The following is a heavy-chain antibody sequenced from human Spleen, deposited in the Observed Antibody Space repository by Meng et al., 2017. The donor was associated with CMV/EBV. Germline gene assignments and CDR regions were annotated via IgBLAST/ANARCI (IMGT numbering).Heavy chain of an antibody. CDR1: GGSISSGDYY. V-gene: IGHV4-30-4*01. J-gene: IGHJ4*02. Sequence: CSVSGGSISSGDYYWRWIRQPPGKGLEWIGYIYYSGSTYYNPSLKSRVTISVDTSKNQFSLKLSSVTAADTAVYYCARDSSGYLFDYWGQGTLVTVSS. CDR2: IYYSGST. CDR3: ARDSSGYLFDY. D-gene: IGHD3-22*01.